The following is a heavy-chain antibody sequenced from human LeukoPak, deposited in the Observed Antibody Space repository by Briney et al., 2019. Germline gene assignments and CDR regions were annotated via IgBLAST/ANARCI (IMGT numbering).Heavy chain of an antibody. CDR2: IYHSGST. CDR3: ARLVAATGNFDY. D-gene: IGHD6-13*01. CDR1: GGSISSGGYS. V-gene: IGHV4-30-2*01. Sequence: SETLSLTCAVSGGSISSGGYSWSWIRQPPGKGLEWIGYIYHSGSTYYNPSLKSRVTISVDRTKNQFSLKLSSVTAADTAVYYCARLVAATGNFDYWGQGTLVTVSS. J-gene: IGHJ4*02.